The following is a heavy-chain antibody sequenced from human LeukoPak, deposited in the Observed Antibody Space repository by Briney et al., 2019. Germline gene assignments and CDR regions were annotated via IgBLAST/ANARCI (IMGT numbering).Heavy chain of an antibody. J-gene: IGHJ6*02. CDR3: ASGKYYVSSGYYAGMDV. CDR2: IYYSGST. D-gene: IGHD3-22*01. V-gene: IGHV4-39*01. CDR1: GGSISSSSYY. Sequence: SETLSLTCTVSGGSISSSSYYWGWIRQPPGKGLEWIGSIYYSGSTYYNPSLKSRVTISVDTSKNQFSLKLSSVTAADTAVYYCASGKYYVSSGYYAGMDVWGQGATVTVSS.